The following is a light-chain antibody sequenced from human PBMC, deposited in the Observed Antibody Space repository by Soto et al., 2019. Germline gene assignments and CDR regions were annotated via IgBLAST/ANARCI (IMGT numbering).Light chain of an antibody. V-gene: IGKV3-20*01. Sequence: EIVLTHSPGTLSLSPVERATLSCRASQSVSSSYLAWYQQKPGQAPRLLIYGASSRATGIPDRFSGSGSGTDFTLTISRLEPEDFAVYYCQQYGSSPLTFGGGTKVDI. J-gene: IGKJ4*01. CDR1: QSVSSSY. CDR2: GAS. CDR3: QQYGSSPLT.